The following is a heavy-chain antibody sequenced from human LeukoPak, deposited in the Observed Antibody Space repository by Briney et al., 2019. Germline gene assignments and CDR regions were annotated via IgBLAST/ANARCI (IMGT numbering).Heavy chain of an antibody. V-gene: IGHV1-69*06. D-gene: IGHD6-19*01. J-gene: IGHJ4*02. CDR1: GGTFSSYA. Sequence: ASVKVSCTASGGTFSSYAISWVRQAPGQGLEWMGGIIPIFGTANYAQKFQGRVTITADKSTSTAYMELSSLRSEDTAVYYCARAYSSGWYVGYWGQGTLVTVSS. CDR3: ARAYSSGWYVGY. CDR2: IIPIFGTA.